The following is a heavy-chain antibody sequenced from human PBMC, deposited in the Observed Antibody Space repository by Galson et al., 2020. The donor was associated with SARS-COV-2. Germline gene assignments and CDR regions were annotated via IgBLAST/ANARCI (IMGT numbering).Heavy chain of an antibody. CDR3: ARGFIGGPFDC. Sequence: GGSLRLSCVDSGITIDDYGMRWVRQVPGKGLEWVSGINRNGGSTGYVDSVKGRFTISRDNAKNSLYLQMNSLRAKDTALYYCARGFIGGPFDCWGQGTLVTVSS. CDR2: INRNGGST. V-gene: IGHV3-20*04. D-gene: IGHD2-15*01. J-gene: IGHJ4*02. CDR1: GITIDDYG.